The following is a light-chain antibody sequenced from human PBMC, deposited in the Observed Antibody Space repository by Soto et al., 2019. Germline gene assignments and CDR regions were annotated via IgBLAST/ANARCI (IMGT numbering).Light chain of an antibody. Sequence: IVLTQSPATRSLSKGERATLSCRASQSISSNLAWYQQKPGQAPRIFIYGASTRATGIPARFSGSGSRTEFTLTISSLQSEDFAVYYCQQYNNWPITFGQGTRLEIK. J-gene: IGKJ5*01. CDR1: QSISSN. CDR3: QQYNNWPIT. CDR2: GAS. V-gene: IGKV3-15*01.